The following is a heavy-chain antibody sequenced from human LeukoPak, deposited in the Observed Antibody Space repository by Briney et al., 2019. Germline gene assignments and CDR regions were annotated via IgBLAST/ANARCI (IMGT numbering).Heavy chain of an antibody. CDR2: IHSDGDTA. CDR1: GFTFSHYW. CDR3: ARDIYSIAE. J-gene: IGHJ4*02. Sequence: PGGSLRLSCVASGFTFSHYWIHWVRQPPGKGLVWVSLIHSDGDTANYADSVKGRFTISRDNAKNTVYLQMNSLRAEDTAVYYCARDIYSIAEWGQGTLVTVSS. D-gene: IGHD1-26*01. V-gene: IGHV3-74*01.